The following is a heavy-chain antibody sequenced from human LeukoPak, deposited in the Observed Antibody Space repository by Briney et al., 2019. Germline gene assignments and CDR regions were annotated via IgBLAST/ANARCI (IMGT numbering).Heavy chain of an antibody. J-gene: IGHJ5*02. CDR3: ARYPREYYYVGWFDP. Sequence: SETLSLTCTVSGGSISSYYWSWIRQPPGKGLEWIGYIYYSGSTNYNPSLKSRVTISVDTSKNQFSLKLSSVTAADTAVYYCARYPREYYYVGWFDPWGQGTLVTVSS. V-gene: IGHV4-59*08. CDR1: GGSISSYY. CDR2: IYYSGST. D-gene: IGHD3-10*02.